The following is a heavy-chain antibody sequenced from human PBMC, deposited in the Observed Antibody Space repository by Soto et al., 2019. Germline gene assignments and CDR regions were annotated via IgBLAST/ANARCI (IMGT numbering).Heavy chain of an antibody. J-gene: IGHJ3*01. CDR1: GFTFSNYD. CDR2: VTGSGSTT. Sequence: GGSLRLSCAASGFTFSNYDMSWVRQAPGKGLEWVSTVTGSGSTTYYADSVKGRFTISRDNSKNTVHLQMDSLKAEDTAVYHCAKPPPIYSSARVFDLWGKGTMVTVSS. V-gene: IGHV3-23*01. CDR3: AKPPPIYSSARVFDL. D-gene: IGHD2-15*01.